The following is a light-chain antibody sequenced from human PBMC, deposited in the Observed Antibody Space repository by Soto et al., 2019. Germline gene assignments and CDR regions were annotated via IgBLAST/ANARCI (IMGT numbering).Light chain of an antibody. Sequence: EIEMTQSPGTLSVSPGERAILSCRASQRISSDLAWYQQQAGQAPRLLIYGASTRATGIPARFSGSGAGTEFTLTISSLQSEDIAVYYCQYYKNWPPIYTFGQGTKLEIK. V-gene: IGKV3-15*01. CDR3: QYYKNWPPIYT. J-gene: IGKJ2*01. CDR1: QRISSD. CDR2: GAS.